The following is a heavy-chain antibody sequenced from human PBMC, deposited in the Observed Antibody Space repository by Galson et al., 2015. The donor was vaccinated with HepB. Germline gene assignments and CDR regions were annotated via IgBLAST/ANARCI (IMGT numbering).Heavy chain of an antibody. J-gene: IGHJ4*02. Sequence: SLRLSCAGSGFTFSSYAMSWVRQAPGKGLEWVSGISGSGGSTYYAESVKGRFTISRDYSKNTVYLQMNSLRVEDTAVYYCAKDPLQTHYDTGGLFEYWGQGTLVTVSS. CDR2: ISGSGGST. D-gene: IGHD3-22*01. V-gene: IGHV3-23*01. CDR1: GFTFSSYA. CDR3: AKDPLQTHYDTGGLFEY.